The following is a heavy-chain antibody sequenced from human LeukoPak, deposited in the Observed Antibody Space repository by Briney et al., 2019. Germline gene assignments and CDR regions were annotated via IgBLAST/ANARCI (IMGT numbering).Heavy chain of an antibody. CDR2: ISSSGSTI. CDR1: GFTFSSYE. CDR3: ARVRNSYGYDY. D-gene: IGHD5-18*01. Sequence: PGGSLRLSCAASGFTFSSYEMNWVRQAPGKGREWVSYISSSGSTIYYADSVKGRFTISRDNAKNSLYLQMNSLRAEDTAVYYCARVRNSYGYDYWGQGTLVTVSS. J-gene: IGHJ4*02. V-gene: IGHV3-48*03.